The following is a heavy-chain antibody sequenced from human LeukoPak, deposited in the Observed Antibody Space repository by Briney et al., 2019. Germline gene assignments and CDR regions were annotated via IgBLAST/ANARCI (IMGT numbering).Heavy chain of an antibody. D-gene: IGHD3-16*01. Sequence: GGSLRLSCAASGFTFSDYYMNWLRQAPGKGLECISYISSSGSTIYYADSVKGRFTISRDNAKNSLYLQMNSLRAEDTAVYYCARAGGFGGADYWGQGTLVTVSS. CDR3: ARAGGFGGADY. CDR2: ISSSGSTI. V-gene: IGHV3-11*01. CDR1: GFTFSDYY. J-gene: IGHJ4*02.